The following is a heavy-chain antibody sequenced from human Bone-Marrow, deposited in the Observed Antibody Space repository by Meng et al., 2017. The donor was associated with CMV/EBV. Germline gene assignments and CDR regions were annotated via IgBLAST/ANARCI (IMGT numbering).Heavy chain of an antibody. V-gene: IGHV3-7*01. CDR3: ASERVYRSCWSDY. CDR2: IKQDGSEK. D-gene: IGHD6-19*01. CDR1: GFIFRSYW. J-gene: IGHJ4*02. Sequence: GESLKISCAASGFIFRSYWMSWVRQAPGKGLEGVANIKQDGSEKFYVDSEKGRFTISRDNDKKSLYLQMNSLRAGDTAVCYCASERVYRSCWSDYWGQGTLVTVSS.